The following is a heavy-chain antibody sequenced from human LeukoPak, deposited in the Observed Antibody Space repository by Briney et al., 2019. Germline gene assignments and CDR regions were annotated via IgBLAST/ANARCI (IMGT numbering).Heavy chain of an antibody. J-gene: IGHJ4*02. CDR2: INHSGST. Sequence: PSETLSLTCTVSDDSITIYYWTWIRQPPGKGLEWIGEINHSGSTNYNPSLKSRVTISVDTSKNQFSLKLSSVTAADTAVYYCARHPGWYYYDSSGYLNYFDYWGQGTLVTVSS. CDR1: DDSITIYY. CDR3: ARHPGWYYYDSSGYLNYFDY. D-gene: IGHD3-22*01. V-gene: IGHV4-34*01.